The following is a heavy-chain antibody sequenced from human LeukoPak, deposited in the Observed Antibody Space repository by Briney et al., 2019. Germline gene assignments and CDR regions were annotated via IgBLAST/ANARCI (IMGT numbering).Heavy chain of an antibody. CDR2: IYTSGNT. V-gene: IGHV4-4*07. CDR1: GGSISGYY. Sequence: SETLSLTCTVSGGSISGYYWSWIRQTAGKGLEWIGQIYTSGNTIFNPSLKSRVTMSVDTSKNQFSLSLSSVTAADTAVYYCARGGSKAAATFDYWGQGTLVTVFS. J-gene: IGHJ4*02. D-gene: IGHD2-15*01. CDR3: ARGGSKAAATFDY.